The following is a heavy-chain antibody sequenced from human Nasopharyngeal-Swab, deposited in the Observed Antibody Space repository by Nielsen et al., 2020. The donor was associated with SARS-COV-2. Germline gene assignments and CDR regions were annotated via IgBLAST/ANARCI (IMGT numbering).Heavy chain of an antibody. J-gene: IGHJ4*02. D-gene: IGHD3-22*01. V-gene: IGHV3-30-3*01. CDR3: ARDPGFGYYYDSSGYYDY. CDR1: GFIFSSYA. Sequence: GGSLSLSCAASGFIFSSYAMHWVRQAPGKGLEWVAVISYDESNKYYADSVKGRFTISRDNAKNSLYLQMNSLRAEDTAVYYCARDPGFGYYYDSSGYYDYWGQGTLVTVSS. CDR2: ISYDESNK.